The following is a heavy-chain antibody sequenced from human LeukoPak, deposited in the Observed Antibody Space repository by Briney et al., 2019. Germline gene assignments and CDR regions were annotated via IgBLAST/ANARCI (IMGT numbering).Heavy chain of an antibody. CDR1: GFTFSSYW. CDR2: IKQDGSEK. Sequence: GGSLRLSCAASGFTFSSYWMSWVRQAPGKGLEWVANIKQDGSEKYYVDSVKGRFTISRDNAKNSLYLQMNSLRAEDTAVYYCARDRAHYDFWSGYYGPYFDYWGQGTLVTVSS. CDR3: ARDRAHYDFWSGYYGPYFDY. J-gene: IGHJ4*02. V-gene: IGHV3-7*01. D-gene: IGHD3-3*01.